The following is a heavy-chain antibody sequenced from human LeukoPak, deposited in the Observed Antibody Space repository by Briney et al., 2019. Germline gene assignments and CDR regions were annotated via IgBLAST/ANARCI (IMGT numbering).Heavy chain of an antibody. CDR2: INPSGSST. Sequence: ASVKVSCKSSGYTFTSYYMHWVRHPHGQGLELMGIINPSGSSTSYAQKFQGRVTMTRDMSTSTVYMELSSLRPEDTAVYYCARDKPDVPGHDYAANNWFDPWGQGTLVTVSS. J-gene: IGHJ5*02. CDR1: GYTFTSYY. D-gene: IGHD3-16*01. CDR3: ARDKPDVPGHDYAANNWFDP. V-gene: IGHV1-46*01.